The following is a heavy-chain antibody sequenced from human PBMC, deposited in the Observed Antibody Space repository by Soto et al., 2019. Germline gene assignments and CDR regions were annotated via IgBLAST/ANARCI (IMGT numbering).Heavy chain of an antibody. J-gene: IGHJ5*02. D-gene: IGHD2-2*01. Sequence: QVQLVQSGAEVKKPGASVKVSCKASGYTFTSYYMHWVRQAPGQGLEWMGIINPSGGSTSYAQKFPGGLTMTRDTSTRTVYMELSSLRSEDTAVYYCARDLVEMANLVRLDPWGQGTLVTVSS. CDR1: GYTFTSYY. V-gene: IGHV1-46*01. CDR3: ARDLVEMANLVRLDP. CDR2: INPSGGST.